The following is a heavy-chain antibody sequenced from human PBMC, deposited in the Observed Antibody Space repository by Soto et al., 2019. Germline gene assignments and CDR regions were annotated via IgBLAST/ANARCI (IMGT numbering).Heavy chain of an antibody. CDR1: GFTFSSYA. D-gene: IGHD2-21*02. Sequence: PGGSLRLSCAASGFTFSSYAMSWVRQAPGKGLEWVSAISGSGGSTYYADSVKGRFTISRDNSKNTLYLQMNSLRAEDTAVYYCAKDTGGGGVVTASHPFDIWGQGTMVTVSS. V-gene: IGHV3-23*01. J-gene: IGHJ3*02. CDR2: ISGSGGST. CDR3: AKDTGGGGVVTASHPFDI.